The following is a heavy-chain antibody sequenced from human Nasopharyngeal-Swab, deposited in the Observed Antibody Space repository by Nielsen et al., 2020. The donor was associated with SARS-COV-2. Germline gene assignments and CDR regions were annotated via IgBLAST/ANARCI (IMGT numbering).Heavy chain of an antibody. D-gene: IGHD6-19*01. Sequence: WIRQPPGKGLEWIGEINHSGSTNYNPSLKSRVTISVDTSKNQFSLKLSSVTAADTAVYYCARGLGGAVAGILPSYYYYYYMDVWGKGTTVTVSS. J-gene: IGHJ6*03. CDR2: INHSGST. CDR3: ARGLGGAVAGILPSYYYYYYMDV. V-gene: IGHV4-34*01.